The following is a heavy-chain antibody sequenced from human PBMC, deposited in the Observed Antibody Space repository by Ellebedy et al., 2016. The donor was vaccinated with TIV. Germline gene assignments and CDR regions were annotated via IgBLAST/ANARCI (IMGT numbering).Heavy chain of an antibody. J-gene: IGHJ4*02. CDR1: GFTFHDYA. D-gene: IGHD6-19*01. CDR2: ISWNSGDI. V-gene: IGHV3-9*01. Sequence: PGGSLRLSCADSGFTFHDYAMHWVRQAPGKGLEWVSGISWNSGDIDYADSVKGRFTISRDNVKNSLYLHLSSLSAEDTAVYYCGAGGGWLSDYWGQGTLVTVSP. CDR3: GAGGGWLSDY.